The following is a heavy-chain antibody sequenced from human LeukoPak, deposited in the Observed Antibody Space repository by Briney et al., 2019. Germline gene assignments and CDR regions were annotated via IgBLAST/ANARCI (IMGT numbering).Heavy chain of an antibody. V-gene: IGHV4-59*01. Sequence: SETLSLTCTVSGGSISSYYRSWIRQPPGKGLEWIGYIYYSGSTNYNPSLKSRVTISVDTSKNQFSLKLSSVTAADTAVYYCARDGFWGHAFDIWGQGTMVTVSS. CDR3: ARDGFWGHAFDI. D-gene: IGHD7-27*01. CDR1: GGSISSYY. CDR2: IYYSGST. J-gene: IGHJ3*02.